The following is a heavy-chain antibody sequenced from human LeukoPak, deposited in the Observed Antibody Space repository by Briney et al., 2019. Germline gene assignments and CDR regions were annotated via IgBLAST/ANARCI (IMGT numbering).Heavy chain of an antibody. CDR3: ASSRYCSGGSCQTRGFDY. Sequence: ASVKVSCKASGYTFTSYYMHWVRQAPGQGLEWMGIINPSGGSTSYAQKFQGRVTMTRDTSTSTVYMELSSLRSEDTAVYYCASSRYCSGGSCQTRGFDYWGQGTLVTVSS. J-gene: IGHJ4*02. CDR2: INPSGGST. V-gene: IGHV1-46*01. D-gene: IGHD2-15*01. CDR1: GYTFTSYY.